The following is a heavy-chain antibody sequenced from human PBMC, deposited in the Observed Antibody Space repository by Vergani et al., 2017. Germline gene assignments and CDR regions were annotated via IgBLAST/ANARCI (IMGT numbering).Heavy chain of an antibody. CDR2: IYYSGST. J-gene: IGHJ6*02. Sequence: QVQLQESGPGLVKPSETLSLTCTVSGGSISSYYWSWIRQPPGKGLEWIGYIYYSGSTNYNPSLKSRVTISVDTSKNQFSLKLSSVTAADTAVYYCARAGYDVWKSGYYYYGMDVWGQGTTVTVSS. D-gene: IGHD3-3*01. CDR1: GGSISSYY. V-gene: IGHV4-59*08. CDR3: ARAGYDVWKSGYYYYGMDV.